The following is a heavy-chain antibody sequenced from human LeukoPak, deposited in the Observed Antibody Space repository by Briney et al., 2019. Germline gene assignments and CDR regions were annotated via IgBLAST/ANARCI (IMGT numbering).Heavy chain of an antibody. CDR2: IRTSGGVV. Sequence: GGSLRLSCAASGFTFTSYTMNWVRQAPGKGLEWISYIRTSGGVVSYTDPVRGRFTISTDSAKNSLYLQMNSLRDDDTAVYYCVRDQFYAFDVWGQGTMVTVSS. J-gene: IGHJ3*01. V-gene: IGHV3-48*02. CDR1: GFTFTSYT. CDR3: VRDQFYAFDV.